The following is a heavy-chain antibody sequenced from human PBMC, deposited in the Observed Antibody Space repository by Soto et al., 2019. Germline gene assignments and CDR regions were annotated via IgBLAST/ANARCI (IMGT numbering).Heavy chain of an antibody. D-gene: IGHD3-16*01. CDR1: GFTVSSNY. CDR3: AIYRVESAYPKYFQH. J-gene: IGHJ1*01. CDR2: IYSGGST. V-gene: IGHV3-53*01. Sequence: GGSLRLSCAASGFTVSSNYMSWVRQAPGKGLEWVSVIYSGGSTYYADSVKGRFTISRDNSKNTLYLQMNSLRAEDTAVYYCAIYRVESAYPKYFQHWGQGTLVTVSS.